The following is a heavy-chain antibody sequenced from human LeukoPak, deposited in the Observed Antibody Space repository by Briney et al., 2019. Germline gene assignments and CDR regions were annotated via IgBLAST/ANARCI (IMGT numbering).Heavy chain of an antibody. J-gene: IGHJ3*02. V-gene: IGHV3-23*01. CDR2: ISGSGGST. CDR3: ARRGRAAHAFDI. Sequence: GGSLRLSCAASGFTFSSYAMSWVRQAPGKGLEWVSAISGSGGSTYYADSVKGRFTISRDNSKNTLYLQMNSLRAEDTAVYYCARRGRAAHAFDIWGQGTMVTVSS. CDR1: GFTFSSYA. D-gene: IGHD6-6*01.